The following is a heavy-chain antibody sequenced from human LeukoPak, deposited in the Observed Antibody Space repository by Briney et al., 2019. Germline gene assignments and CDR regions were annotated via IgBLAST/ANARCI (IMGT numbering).Heavy chain of an antibody. D-gene: IGHD2-2*01. Sequence: GGSLRLSCAASGFTFSSYSMNWVRQAPGKGLEWVSSISSSSSYIYYADSVKGRFTISRDNAKNSLYLQMNSLRAEDTAVYYCAKEPDSHCSSVSCFMNYWGQGTLVTVSS. CDR2: ISSSSSYI. V-gene: IGHV3-21*01. J-gene: IGHJ4*02. CDR3: AKEPDSHCSSVSCFMNY. CDR1: GFTFSSYS.